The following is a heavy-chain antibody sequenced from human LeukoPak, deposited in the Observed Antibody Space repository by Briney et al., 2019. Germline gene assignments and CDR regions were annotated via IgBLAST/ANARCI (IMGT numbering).Heavy chain of an antibody. D-gene: IGHD1-26*01. CDR2: IYTGGST. V-gene: IGHV4-4*07. Sequence: SETLSLTCTVSGGSINSYFWTWIRQPAGKGLEWNGRIYTGGSTNYNPSLKSRVTMSVDTSKNQFSLKLNSVTAADTAVYYCARQEGGIVGPYWGQGTLVTVSS. CDR1: GGSINSYF. CDR3: ARQEGGIVGPY. J-gene: IGHJ4*02.